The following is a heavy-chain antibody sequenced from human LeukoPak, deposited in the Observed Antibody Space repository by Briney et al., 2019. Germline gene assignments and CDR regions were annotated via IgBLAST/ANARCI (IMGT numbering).Heavy chain of an antibody. J-gene: IGHJ6*03. CDR3: ARGAVAGYQYYYYYYMDV. Sequence: QSGGSLRLSCAASGFTFSSYSMHWVRQAPGKGLEWVAVISYDGSNKYYADSVKGRFTISRDNSKNTLYLQMNSLRAEDTAVYYCARGAVAGYQYYYYYYMDVWGKGTTVTVSS. CDR1: GFTFSSYS. CDR2: ISYDGSNK. D-gene: IGHD6-19*01. V-gene: IGHV3-30-3*01.